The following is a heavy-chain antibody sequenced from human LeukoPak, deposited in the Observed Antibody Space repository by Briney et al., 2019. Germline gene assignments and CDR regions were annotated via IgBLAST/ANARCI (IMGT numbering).Heavy chain of an antibody. CDR2: ISGDGGST. CDR3: AKRGNPTVGHHYLDV. J-gene: IGHJ6*03. V-gene: IGHV3-23*01. D-gene: IGHD1-1*01. CDR1: GFTFGIYA. Sequence: GGSLRLSCTASGFTFGIYAMSWVRQAPGKGLEWVSAISGDGGSTYYADSVKGRFTISRDNSKNTLRLQMNSLRVEDTAVYYCAKRGNPTVGHHYLDVWGKGTTVSVSS.